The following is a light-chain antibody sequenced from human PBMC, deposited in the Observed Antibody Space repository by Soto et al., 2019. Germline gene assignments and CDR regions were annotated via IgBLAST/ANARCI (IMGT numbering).Light chain of an antibody. V-gene: IGLV2-14*01. CDR3: SSYASSSTLV. J-gene: IGLJ2*01. Sequence: QSALTQPASVSGSPGQSITISCTGTGSDVGGYDYVSWYQQHPGKVPKLMIYDVSSRPSGVSNRFSGSKSGNTASLTISGLQAEDEADYYCSSYASSSTLVFGGGTKLTVL. CDR1: GSDVGGYDY. CDR2: DVS.